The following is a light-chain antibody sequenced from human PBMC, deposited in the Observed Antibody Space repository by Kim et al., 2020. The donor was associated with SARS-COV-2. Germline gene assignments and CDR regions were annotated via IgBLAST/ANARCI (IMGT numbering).Light chain of an antibody. CDR2: ATS. J-gene: IGKJ2*01. CDR3: QVYDNFMYT. CDR1: QSVISNN. V-gene: IGKV3-20*01. Sequence: EIVLTQSSGTLSLSPGERASISCRTSQSVISNNLAWYQQKPGQAPRLLMYATSTRATGIPDRFSGRGSGTDFTLTISRLEPEDFAVYYCQVYDNFMYTFGQGTKLEI.